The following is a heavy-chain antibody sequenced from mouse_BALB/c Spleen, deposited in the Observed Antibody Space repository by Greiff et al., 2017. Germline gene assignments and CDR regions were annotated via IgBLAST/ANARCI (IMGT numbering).Heavy chain of an antibody. V-gene: IGHV2-2*02. CDR3: ARKGDYGTPFAY. D-gene: IGHD1-1*01. CDR1: GFSLTSYG. CDR2: IWSGGST. J-gene: IGHJ3*01. Sequence: QVQLKQSGPGLVQPSQSLSITCTVSGFSLTSYGVHWVRQSPGKGLEWLGVIWSGGSTDYNAAFISRLSISKDNSKSQVFFKMNSLQANDTAIYYCARKGDYGTPFAYWGQGTLVTVSA.